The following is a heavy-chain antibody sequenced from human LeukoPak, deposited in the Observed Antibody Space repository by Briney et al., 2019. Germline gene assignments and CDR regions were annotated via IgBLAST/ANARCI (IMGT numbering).Heavy chain of an antibody. J-gene: IGHJ4*02. CDR1: GFTFSSYE. CDR2: ISSSGSTI. Sequence: GGSLRLSCAASGFTFSSYEMNWVRQAPGKGLVWVSYISSSGSTIYYADSVKGRFTISRDNAKNSLYLQMNSLRAEDTAVYYCATGYCSSTSCFRWGQGTLVTVSS. CDR3: ATGYCSSTSCFR. V-gene: IGHV3-48*03. D-gene: IGHD2-2*01.